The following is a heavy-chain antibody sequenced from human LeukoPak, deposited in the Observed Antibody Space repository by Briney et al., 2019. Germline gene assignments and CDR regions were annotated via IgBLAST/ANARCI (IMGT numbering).Heavy chain of an antibody. CDR2: MNPNSGNT. Sequence: ASVKVSCKASGYTFTSYVINWVRQATGQGLEWMGWMNPNSGNTGYAQKFQGRVTMTRNTSISTAYMELSSMRSEDTAVYYCARGRKGSSRLWTPIHWGQGTLVTVSS. J-gene: IGHJ4*02. V-gene: IGHV1-8*01. CDR1: GYTFTSYV. CDR3: ARGRKGSSRLWTPIH. D-gene: IGHD3/OR15-3a*01.